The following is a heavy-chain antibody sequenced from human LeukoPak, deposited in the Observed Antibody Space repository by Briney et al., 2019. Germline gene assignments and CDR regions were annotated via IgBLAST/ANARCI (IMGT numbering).Heavy chain of an antibody. Sequence: GASVKVSCKASGGTFSSYAISWVRQAPGQGLEWMGGIIPIFGTANYAQKFQGRVTITADKSTSTAYMELSSLRSEDTAVYYCARGKRGFADIVVVPGDRETKKSYYYYYYMDVWGKGTTVTVSS. CDR1: GGTFSSYA. D-gene: IGHD2-2*01. V-gene: IGHV1-69*06. J-gene: IGHJ6*03. CDR2: IIPIFGTA. CDR3: ARGKRGFADIVVVPGDRETKKSYYYYYYMDV.